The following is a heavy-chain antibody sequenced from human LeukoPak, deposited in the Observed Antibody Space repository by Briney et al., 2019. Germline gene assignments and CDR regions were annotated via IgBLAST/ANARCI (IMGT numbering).Heavy chain of an antibody. J-gene: IGHJ4*02. CDR1: GDSISSSNSY. V-gene: IGHV4-39*01. Sequence: SETLSLTRTVSGDSISSSNSYWGWIRQPPGKGLEWFGTIYYSGSTYYNPSLKSRVSISLDTSKKQFSLKLTSVTAADTAVYYCARRPAIIMDRGVVYYFDSWGQGILVTVSS. D-gene: IGHD3-10*01. CDR3: ARRPAIIMDRGVVYYFDS. CDR2: IYYSGST.